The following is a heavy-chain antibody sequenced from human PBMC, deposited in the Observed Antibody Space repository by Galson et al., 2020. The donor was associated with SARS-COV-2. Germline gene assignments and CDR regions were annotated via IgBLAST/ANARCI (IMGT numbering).Heavy chain of an antibody. Sequence: ETSDTLSLTCAVSGGSISSGGYCWSWIRQPPGKGLEWIGHIYHSGTTNYNPSLKSRVTMSLDRSKNQFSLKLNSVTPADTAVYYCARVDSSSWYAGWFDPWGQGTLVTVSS. D-gene: IGHD6-13*01. CDR3: ARVDSSSWYAGWFDP. CDR1: GGSISSGGYC. V-gene: IGHV4-30-2*01. CDR2: IYHSGTT. J-gene: IGHJ5*02.